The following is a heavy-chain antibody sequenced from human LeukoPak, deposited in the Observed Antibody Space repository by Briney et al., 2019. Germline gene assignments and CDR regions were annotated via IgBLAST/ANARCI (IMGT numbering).Heavy chain of an antibody. V-gene: IGHV3-23*01. Sequence: GGSLRLSCAASGFSFGTYAMTWVRQAPGKGLECVSTVSGSGGNTYYTDSVKGRFTISRDNYKNTLFLQMSSLRAEDTALYYCTKGGVVSAFGYWGQGVLVIVSS. CDR1: GFSFGTYA. D-gene: IGHD3-22*01. CDR2: VSGSGGNT. J-gene: IGHJ4*02. CDR3: TKGGVVSAFGY.